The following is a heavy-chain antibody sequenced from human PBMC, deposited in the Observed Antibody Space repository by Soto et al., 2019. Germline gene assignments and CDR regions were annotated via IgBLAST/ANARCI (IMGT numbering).Heavy chain of an antibody. CDR2: IIPIFGTA. V-gene: IGHV1-69*13. CDR3: AKDPSRAASYYFDY. Sequence: SVKVSCKASGGTFSSYAISWVRQAPGQGLEWMGGIIPIFGTANYAQKFQGRVTITADESTSTAYMELSSLRSEDTAVYYCAKDPSRAASYYFDYWGHGTLVTVSS. D-gene: IGHD2-15*01. J-gene: IGHJ4*01. CDR1: GGTFSSYA.